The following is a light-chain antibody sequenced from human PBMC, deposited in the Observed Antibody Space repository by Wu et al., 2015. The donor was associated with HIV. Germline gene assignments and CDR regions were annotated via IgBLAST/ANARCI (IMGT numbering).Light chain of an antibody. J-gene: IGKJ1*01. Sequence: AIQLTQSPSSLSASVGDRVTITCRASQAISSALAWYQQKPGKAPKLLIYDASSLESGVPSRFSGSGSGTDFTLTISSLQPEDFATYYCQQFNNYPRTSGQGTKVEIK. CDR2: DAS. CDR1: QAISSA. CDR3: QQFNNYPRT. V-gene: IGKV1D-13*01.